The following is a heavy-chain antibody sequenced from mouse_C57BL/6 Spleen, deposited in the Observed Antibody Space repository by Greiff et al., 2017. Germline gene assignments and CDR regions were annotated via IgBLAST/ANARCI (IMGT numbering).Heavy chain of an antibody. V-gene: IGHV1-59*01. CDR3: ARFDYDY. CDR2: IDPSDSYT. CDR1: GYTFTSYW. Sequence: QVQLKQPGAELVRPGTSVKLSCKASGYTFTSYWMHWVKQRPGQGLEWIGVIDPSDSYTNYNQKFKGKATWTVDTSSSTAYMQLSSLTSEDAAVYYCARFDYDYWGQGTTLTVSS. D-gene: IGHD2-4*01. J-gene: IGHJ2*01.